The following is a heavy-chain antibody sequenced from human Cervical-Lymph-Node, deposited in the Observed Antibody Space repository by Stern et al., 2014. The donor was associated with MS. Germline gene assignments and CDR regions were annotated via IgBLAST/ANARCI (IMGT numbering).Heavy chain of an antibody. Sequence: QVQLQESGPGLVKPSQTLSLTCTVSGGSISSGGYYWSWIRQHPGKGLEWVGYIYYSGSTYYNPSLKSRVTISVDTSKNQFSLKLSYVTAADTAVYYCARAGSPYDFWSGYQYYFDYWGQGTLVTVSS. D-gene: IGHD3-3*01. CDR2: IYYSGST. CDR3: ARAGSPYDFWSGYQYYFDY. CDR1: GGSISSGGYY. J-gene: IGHJ4*02. V-gene: IGHV4-31*03.